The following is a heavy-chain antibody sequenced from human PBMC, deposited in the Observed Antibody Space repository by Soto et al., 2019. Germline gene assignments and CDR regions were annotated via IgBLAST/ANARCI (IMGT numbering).Heavy chain of an antibody. J-gene: IGHJ3*02. CDR2: IYYSGST. CDR3: ARPFPATVAAKPDEAFDI. V-gene: IGHV4-31*03. Sequence: PSETLSLTCTVSGGSISSGGYYWSWIRQHPGKGLEWIGYIYYSGSTYYNPSLKSRVTISVDTSKNQFSLKLSSVTAADTAVYYCARPFPATVAAKPDEAFDIWGQGTMVTVSS. CDR1: GGSISSGGYY. D-gene: IGHD2-15*01.